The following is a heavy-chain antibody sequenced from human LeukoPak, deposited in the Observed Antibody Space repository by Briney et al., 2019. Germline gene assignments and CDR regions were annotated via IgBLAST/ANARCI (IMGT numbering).Heavy chain of an antibody. D-gene: IGHD3-10*01. Sequence: SETLSLTCTVSGYSITNNYWDWIRQPPGKGLEWIGSIYYSGSTYYNPSLKSRVTISVDTSKNQFSLKLSSVTAADTAVYYCASYGSGSAKSFDYWGQGTLVTVSS. J-gene: IGHJ4*02. CDR2: IYYSGST. CDR3: ASYGSGSAKSFDY. V-gene: IGHV4-38-2*02. CDR1: GYSITNNY.